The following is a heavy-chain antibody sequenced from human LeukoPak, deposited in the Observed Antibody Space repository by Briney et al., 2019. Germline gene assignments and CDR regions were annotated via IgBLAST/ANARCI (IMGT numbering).Heavy chain of an antibody. CDR3: ATVRSCSGGNCYYLDY. D-gene: IGHD2-15*01. CDR1: GFTFSNYG. Sequence: TGGSLRLSCAASGFTFSNYGMYWVRQAPGKGLEWVAVIWYDGSNKYYADSVKGRFTISRDNSKNTLYLQMNSLRAEDTAVYYCATVRSCSGGNCYYLDYRGQGTLVTVSS. CDR2: IWYDGSNK. J-gene: IGHJ4*02. V-gene: IGHV3-33*01.